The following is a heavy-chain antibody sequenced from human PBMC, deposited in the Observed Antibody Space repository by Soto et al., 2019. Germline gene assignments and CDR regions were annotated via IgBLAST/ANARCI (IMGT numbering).Heavy chain of an antibody. CDR2: IIPIFGTA. Sequence: ASVKVSCKASGGTFSSYAISWVRQAPGQGLEWMGGIIPIFGTANYAQKFQGRVTITADESTSTAYMELSSLRSEDTAVYYCARDYGAHWTLKQDWYFDLWGRGTLVTVSS. CDR1: GGTFSSYA. D-gene: IGHD4-17*01. CDR3: ARDYGAHWTLKQDWYFDL. V-gene: IGHV1-69*13. J-gene: IGHJ2*01.